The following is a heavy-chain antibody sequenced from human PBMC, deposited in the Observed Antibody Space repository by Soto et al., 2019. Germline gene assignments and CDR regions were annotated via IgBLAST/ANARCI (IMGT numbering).Heavy chain of an antibody. CDR3: ARAPPDSCSSTGCYAEVDY. D-gene: IGHD2-2*01. V-gene: IGHV6-1*01. J-gene: IGHJ4*02. Sequence: PSRSLSLTCAISADSVSSNSAGWNLIRQSAWRGLGLLGSTYYGSKWYNDYSVSVKSRITINPDTSKNQFSLKLSSVTAADTAVYYCARAPPDSCSSTGCYAEVDYWGQGTLVTVSS. CDR2: TYYGSKWYN. CDR1: ADSVSSNSAG.